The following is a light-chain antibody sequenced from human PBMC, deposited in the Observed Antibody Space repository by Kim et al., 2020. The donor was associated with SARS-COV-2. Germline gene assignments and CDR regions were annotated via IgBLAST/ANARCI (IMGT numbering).Light chain of an antibody. CDR1: KLGDKY. CDR2: QDS. V-gene: IGLV3-1*01. CDR3: QAWDSSTMV. Sequence: VSPGQTATIPCSGDKLGDKYACWYQQKPGQSPVLVIYQDSKRPSGIPERFSGSNSGNTATLTISGTQAMDEADYYCQAWDSSTMVFGGGTQLTVL. J-gene: IGLJ3*02.